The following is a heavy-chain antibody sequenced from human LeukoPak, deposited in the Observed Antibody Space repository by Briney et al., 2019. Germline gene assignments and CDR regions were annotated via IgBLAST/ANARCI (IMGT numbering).Heavy chain of an antibody. V-gene: IGHV3-72*01. CDR2: IRHKRYSYTT. D-gene: IGHD3-10*01. CDR1: AFTFSDYY. CDR3: TRGHAGLDL. Sequence: PGGSLRLSCAASAFTFSDYYMDWVRQAPGKGLEWVGRIRHKRYSYTTEYAASVKGRFTITRDDSKNSLYLQMNNLKTEDTAVYYCTRGHAGLDLWGQGTQVTVSS. J-gene: IGHJ5*02.